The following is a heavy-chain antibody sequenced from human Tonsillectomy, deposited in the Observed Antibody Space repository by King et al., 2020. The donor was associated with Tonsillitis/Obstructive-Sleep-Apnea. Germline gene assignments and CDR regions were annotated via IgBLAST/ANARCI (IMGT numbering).Heavy chain of an antibody. CDR2: SNHSGST. J-gene: IGHJ6*03. CDR3: ARIGDSVLRDHRPRYYYHMDV. D-gene: IGHD2/OR15-2a*01. Sequence: VQLQQWGAGLLKPSETLSLTCAVYGGSFSTYYWSWIRQPPGKGLEWIGESNHSGSTNYNPSLKSRVTISVDTSKNQFSLNLSSVTAADTAVYYCARIGDSVLRDHRPRYYYHMDVWGKGTTVTVSS. CDR1: GGSFSTYY. V-gene: IGHV4-34*01.